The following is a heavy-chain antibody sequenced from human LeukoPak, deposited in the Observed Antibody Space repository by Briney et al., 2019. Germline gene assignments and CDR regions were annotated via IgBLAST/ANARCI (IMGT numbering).Heavy chain of an antibody. CDR2: IYYSGST. CDR3: ARDRGNAFDI. Sequence: PSETLSLTCAVYGGSFSGYYWSWIRQPPGKGLEWIGYIYYSGSTNYNPSLKSRVTISVDTSKNQFSLKLSSVTAADTAVYYCARDRGNAFDIWGQGTMVTVSS. V-gene: IGHV4-59*01. D-gene: IGHD3-16*01. J-gene: IGHJ3*02. CDR1: GGSFSGYY.